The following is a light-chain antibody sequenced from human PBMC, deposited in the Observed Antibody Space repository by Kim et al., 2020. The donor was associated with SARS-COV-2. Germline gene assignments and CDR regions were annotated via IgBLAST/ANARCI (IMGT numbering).Light chain of an antibody. Sequence: QSALTQPPSVSGSPGQSVTIFCTGTRADIGDYNPVSWYQQSPGTAPKLILYEVTNRPSGVPDRFSGSKSGNTASLTIAGLQAEDEADYYCSSYASDSISVFGGGTKVTVL. V-gene: IGLV2-18*02. CDR3: SSYASDSISV. CDR1: RADIGDYNP. CDR2: EVT. J-gene: IGLJ3*02.